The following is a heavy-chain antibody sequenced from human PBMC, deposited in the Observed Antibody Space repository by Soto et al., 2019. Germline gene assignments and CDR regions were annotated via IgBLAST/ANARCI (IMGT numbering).Heavy chain of an antibody. Sequence: PGESLKISCKGSGYSFNTYWIGWVRQMPGKGLEWMGIIYPGDSDTRYSPSFQGQVTISADKSISTAYLQWSSLKASDTAMYYCARRGVLRYFDWSSAAYGMDVWGQGTTVTVS. CDR1: GYSFNTYW. D-gene: IGHD3-9*01. CDR2: IYPGDSDT. J-gene: IGHJ6*02. V-gene: IGHV5-51*01. CDR3: ARRGVLRYFDWSSAAYGMDV.